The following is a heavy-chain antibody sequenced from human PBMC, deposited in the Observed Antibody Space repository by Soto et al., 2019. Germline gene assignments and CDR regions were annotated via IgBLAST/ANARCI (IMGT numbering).Heavy chain of an antibody. D-gene: IGHD3-22*01. V-gene: IGHV1-69*13. Sequence: GASVKVSCKASGYTFTSYDINWVRQAPGQGLEWMGGIIPIFGTANYAQKFQGRVTITADESTSTAYMELSSLRSEDTAVYYCARALFPYYYDSSGRDWFDPWGQGTLVTVSS. CDR2: IIPIFGTA. CDR1: GYTFTSYD. CDR3: ARALFPYYYDSSGRDWFDP. J-gene: IGHJ5*02.